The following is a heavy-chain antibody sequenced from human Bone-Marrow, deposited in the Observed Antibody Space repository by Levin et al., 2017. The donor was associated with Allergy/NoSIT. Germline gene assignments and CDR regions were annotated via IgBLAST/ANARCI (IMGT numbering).Heavy chain of an antibody. J-gene: IGHJ2*01. CDR1: GFKSDDFA. CDR2: ISWNSGST. Sequence: GGSLRLSCAASGFKSDDFAMHWVRQAPGKGLEWVSGISWNSGSTAYADSVKGRFTISRDNARNSLHLQMTSLRTEDTALYYCTKASGSSYGWYFDLWGRGTLVTVSS. V-gene: IGHV3-9*02. CDR3: TKASGSSYGWYFDL. D-gene: IGHD1-26*01.